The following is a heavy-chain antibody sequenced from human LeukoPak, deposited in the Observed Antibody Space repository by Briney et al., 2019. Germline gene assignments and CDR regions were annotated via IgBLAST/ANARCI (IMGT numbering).Heavy chain of an antibody. J-gene: IGHJ4*02. CDR1: GFTFSSYS. CDR3: AGLNSSSFDY. D-gene: IGHD2-15*01. Sequence: GGSLRLSCAASGFTFSSYSMNWVRQAPGKGLEWGSAISINSSYKYYADSVKGRFTISRDNAKNSLYLQMNSLRAEDRAVYYCAGLNSSSFDYWGQGTLVTVSS. V-gene: IGHV3-21*01. CDR2: ISINSSYK.